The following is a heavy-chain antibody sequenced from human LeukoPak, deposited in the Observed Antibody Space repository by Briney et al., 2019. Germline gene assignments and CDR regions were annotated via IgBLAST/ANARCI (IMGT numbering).Heavy chain of an antibody. Sequence: SQTLSLTCTVSGGSIRSGDYSWNWIRQHPGQGLEWIGYIYYSGSTYYNPSLTSRVTMSVDTSKNQFSLKLSSVTAADTAIYYCARDHTETSSLNFRDYYYYGMDIWGQGTTVIVSS. D-gene: IGHD4-4*01. V-gene: IGHV4-31*03. CDR1: GGSIRSGDYS. J-gene: IGHJ6*02. CDR2: IYYSGST. CDR3: ARDHTETSSLNFRDYYYYGMDI.